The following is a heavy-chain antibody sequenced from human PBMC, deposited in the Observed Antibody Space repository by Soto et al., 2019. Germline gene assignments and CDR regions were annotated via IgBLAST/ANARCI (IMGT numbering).Heavy chain of an antibody. CDR2: ISAYNGNT. J-gene: IGHJ3*02. CDR3: ARDVFTKFGVVTPNAAFDN. CDR1: GYTFTSYG. Sequence: ASVKVSCKASGYTFTSYGISWVRQAPGQGLEWMGWISAYNGNTNYAQKLQGRVTMTTDTSTSTAYMELRSLRSDDTAVYYCARDVFTKFGVVTPNAAFDNWGQGTMVTVSS. D-gene: IGHD3-3*01. V-gene: IGHV1-18*01.